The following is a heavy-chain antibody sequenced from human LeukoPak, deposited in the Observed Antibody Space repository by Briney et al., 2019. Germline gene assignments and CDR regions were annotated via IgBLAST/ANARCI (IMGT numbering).Heavy chain of an antibody. D-gene: IGHD3-22*01. CDR1: GYPFTSFL. CDR2: ISAYNGNT. J-gene: IGHJ5*02. CDR3: ARERYYYNTNFMAWFDP. Sequence: ASVKVSCKASGYPFTSFLIRWVGPAPGQGLDWMGWISAYNGNTNDAQKLNGRVTMTTDTSTSKTYMELESLRSDDTAVYYCARERYYYNTNFMAWFDPWGQGTLVTVSS. V-gene: IGHV1-18*01.